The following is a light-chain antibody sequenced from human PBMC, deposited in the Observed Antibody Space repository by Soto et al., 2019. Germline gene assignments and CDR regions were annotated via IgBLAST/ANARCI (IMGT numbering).Light chain of an antibody. V-gene: IGKV3-11*01. CDR2: DAS. CDR3: QQRSSWWT. CDR1: QSITTY. J-gene: IGKJ1*01. Sequence: ETVLTQSPATLSLSPGDRATLSCRASQSITTYLAWYQQKTGQAPKLLFYDASNRATGIPDRFSASGSGTDFTLTISSLEPEDSAVYYCQQRSSWWTFGQGTKVEIK.